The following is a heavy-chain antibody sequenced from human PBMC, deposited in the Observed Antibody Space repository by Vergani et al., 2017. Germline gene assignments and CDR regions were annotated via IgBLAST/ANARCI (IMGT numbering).Heavy chain of an antibody. CDR1: GASIRSSNYY. D-gene: IGHD6-19*01. J-gene: IGHJ5*02. CDR3: ARHSTVEWLVKLGWFDP. Sequence: QLQLQESGPGLVKPSATLSLTCSVSGASIRSSNYYWGWIRQPPGKGLEWIASISYSGSTYYNPSLKSRVTISVDTSKNRFSLKLSSVTAADTAVYFCARHSTVEWLVKLGWFDPWGQGILVTVSS. V-gene: IGHV4-39*01. CDR2: ISYSGST.